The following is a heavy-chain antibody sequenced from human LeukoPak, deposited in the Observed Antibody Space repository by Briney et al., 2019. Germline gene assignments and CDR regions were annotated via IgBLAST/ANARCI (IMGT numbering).Heavy chain of an antibody. Sequence: SETLSLTCTVSGGSISSYYWTWIRQPPGEGLEWIGYIYYTGSVDYNASLKSRLTISLDTSKNRFSLKLNSVTAADTAVYYCARDHSYYFGSQTSTLDVWGQGTAVTVSS. V-gene: IGHV4-59*12. CDR2: IYYTGSV. J-gene: IGHJ6*02. CDR1: GGSISSYY. CDR3: ARDHSYYFGSQTSTLDV. D-gene: IGHD3-10*01.